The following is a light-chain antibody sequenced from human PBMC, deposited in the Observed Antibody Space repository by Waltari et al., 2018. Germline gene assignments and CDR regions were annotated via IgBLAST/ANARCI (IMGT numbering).Light chain of an antibody. CDR1: ALPKKY. CDR3: YSTDSSGHDRV. Sequence: SYELTQPPSVSVSPGQTARIPCSGAALPKKYAYWYQQKSGQAPVLVIYEDSKRPSGIPERFSGSSSGTTATLTISGAQVEDEADYYCYSTDSSGHDRVFGGGTKLTVL. CDR2: EDS. J-gene: IGLJ3*02. V-gene: IGLV3-10*01.